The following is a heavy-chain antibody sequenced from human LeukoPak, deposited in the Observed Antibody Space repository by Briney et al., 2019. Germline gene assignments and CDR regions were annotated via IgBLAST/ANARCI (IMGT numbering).Heavy chain of an antibody. J-gene: IGHJ4*02. D-gene: IGHD3-3*02. CDR2: IIPIFGTA. Sequence: SVKVSCKASGGTFSSYAISWVRQAPGQGLEWMGGIIPIFGTANYAQKFQGRVTITADEFTSTAYMELSSLRSEDTAVYFCARVRLADERAWAYWGQGTLVTVSS. CDR3: ARVRLADERAWAY. CDR1: GGTFSSYA. V-gene: IGHV1-69*13.